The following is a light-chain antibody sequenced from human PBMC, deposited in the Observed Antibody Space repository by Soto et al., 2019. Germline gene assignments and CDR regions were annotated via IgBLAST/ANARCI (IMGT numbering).Light chain of an antibody. J-gene: IGKJ4*01. CDR3: FQHNSYPLT. CDR2: SAS. Sequence: IQMTQSPSAMSASVGDRVTITCRASQGINNDLAWFQQKPGNVPKRLIYSASTLQGGVPSRFSGRGSGTGFTLTISSLQPEDFGTYYCFQHNSYPLTFGGGTQVEI. V-gene: IGKV1-17*03. CDR1: QGINND.